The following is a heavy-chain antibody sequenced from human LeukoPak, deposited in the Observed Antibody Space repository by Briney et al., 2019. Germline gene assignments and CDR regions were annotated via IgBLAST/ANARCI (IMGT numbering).Heavy chain of an antibody. J-gene: IGHJ6*03. CDR2: TYYRSKWYN. CDR3: ARVGKRMAAAGDYYFYMDV. D-gene: IGHD6-13*01. V-gene: IGHV6-1*01. CDR1: GDSVSSNRAV. Sequence: SQTLSLTCAISGDSVSSNRAVWNWIRQSPSRGLEWLGRTYYRSKWYNDYAVSVKSRITINPDTSKNQFSLQLNSVTPEDTAVYYCARVGKRMAAAGDYYFYMDVWGKGTTVTISS.